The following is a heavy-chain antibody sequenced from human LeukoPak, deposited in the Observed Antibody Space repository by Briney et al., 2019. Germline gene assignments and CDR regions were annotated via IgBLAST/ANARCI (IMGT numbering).Heavy chain of an antibody. CDR2: INHSGST. CDR1: GGSFSGYY. CDR3: ARGREAAYGSGSYSH. V-gene: IGHV4-34*01. J-gene: IGHJ4*02. D-gene: IGHD3-10*01. Sequence: SETLSLTCAVYGGSFSGYYWSWIRQPPGKGLEWIGEINHSGSTNYNPSLKSRVTISVDTSKNQFSLKLSSVTAADTAVYYRARGREAAYGSGSYSHWGQGTLVTVSS.